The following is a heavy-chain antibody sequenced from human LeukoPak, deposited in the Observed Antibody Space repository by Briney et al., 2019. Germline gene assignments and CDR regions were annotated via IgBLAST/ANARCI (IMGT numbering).Heavy chain of an antibody. CDR1: GYTFTSYY. CDR2: INPSGGST. CDR3: ARDTTVTRFQGWFDP. J-gene: IGHJ5*02. V-gene: IGHV1-46*01. D-gene: IGHD4-17*01. Sequence: ASVKVSCKASGYTFTSYYMHWVRQAPGQGLEWMGIINPSGGSTSYAQKFQGRVTMTRDTSTSTVYVELSSLRSEDTAVYYCARDTTVTRFQGWFDPWGQGTLVTVSS.